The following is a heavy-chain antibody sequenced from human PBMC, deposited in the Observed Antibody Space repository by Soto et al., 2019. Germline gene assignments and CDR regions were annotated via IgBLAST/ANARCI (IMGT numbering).Heavy chain of an antibody. CDR3: ARGWIAAAGGLGEY. CDR2: INHSGST. J-gene: IGHJ4*02. V-gene: IGHV4-34*01. Sequence: SSETLSLTCAVYGGSFSGYYWSLIRQPPGKGLEWIGEINHSGSTNYNPSLKSRVTISVDTSKNQFSLKLSSVTAADTAVYYCARGWIAAAGGLGEYWGQGTLVTVSS. CDR1: GGSFSGYY. D-gene: IGHD6-13*01.